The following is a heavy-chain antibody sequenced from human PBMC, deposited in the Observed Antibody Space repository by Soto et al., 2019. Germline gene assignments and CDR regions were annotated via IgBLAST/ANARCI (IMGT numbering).Heavy chain of an antibody. J-gene: IGHJ4*02. V-gene: IGHV3-30-3*01. D-gene: IGHD5-18*01. CDR3: ARGIQLWLRLFDY. Sequence: SLRLSCAAYGFTFSNHAFHWVRQAPGKGLEWVAVISYDGVNQYYADSVKGRFTISRDNSKSTLYLQMSSPRPEDTAVYFCARGIQLWLRLFDYWGQGALVTVSS. CDR2: ISYDGVNQ. CDR1: GFTFSNHA.